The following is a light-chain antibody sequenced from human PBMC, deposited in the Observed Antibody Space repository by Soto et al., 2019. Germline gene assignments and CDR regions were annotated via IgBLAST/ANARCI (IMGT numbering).Light chain of an antibody. CDR1: QSVSSSF. CDR3: QQLNSYPLS. V-gene: IGKV3-20*01. J-gene: IGKJ4*01. CDR2: GTS. Sequence: EIVLTQSPGTLSLSPGERATLSCRASQSVSSSFVAWFQQKAGQAPRLLIYGTSSRATGIPDRFSGSGSGTDFTLTISSLQPEDFATYYCQQLNSYPLSFGGGTKVKI.